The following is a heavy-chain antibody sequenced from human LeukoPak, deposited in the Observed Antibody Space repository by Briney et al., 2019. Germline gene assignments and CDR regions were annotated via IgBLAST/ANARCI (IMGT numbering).Heavy chain of an antibody. Sequence: PGGSLRLSCVASGFTFSSYGMHWVRQAPGKGLEWVSFIRYDGSNKYYADSVKGRLTISRDNSKNTLYLQMNSLRAEDTAVYYCANQDSTEHSYYFDFWGQGTLVTVSS. CDR3: ANQDSTEHSYYFDF. CDR1: GFTFSSYG. CDR2: IRYDGSNK. D-gene: IGHD2/OR15-2a*01. J-gene: IGHJ4*02. V-gene: IGHV3-30*02.